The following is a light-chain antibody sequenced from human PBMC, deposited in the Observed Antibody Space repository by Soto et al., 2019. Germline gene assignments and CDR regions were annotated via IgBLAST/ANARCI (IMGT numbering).Light chain of an antibody. J-gene: IGKJ5*01. CDR3: QQYHSDPIT. CDR1: HSXLSSSDNKNY. Sequence: DFVMTQSPDSLAVSLGERATIKCNSSHSXLSSSDNKNYLAWFQQKPGQPPKLLIYWASTRESGVPDRFSGSGSATDFTLTISSLQAEDVAVYYCQQYHSDPITFGQGTRLEI. CDR2: WAS. V-gene: IGKV4-1*01.